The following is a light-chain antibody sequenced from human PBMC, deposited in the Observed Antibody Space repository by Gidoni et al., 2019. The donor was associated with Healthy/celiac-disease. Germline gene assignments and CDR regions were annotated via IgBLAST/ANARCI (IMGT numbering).Light chain of an antibody. J-gene: IGKJ4*01. Sequence: IKLPQSPPSLSAPVGDRVTITGRASQSISSYLNWYQQKPGKAPKLLIYAASSLQGGVPSRFSGSGSGTDFTLTISSLQPEDFATYYCQQRYSSPPFTFGGGTKVEIK. V-gene: IGKV1-39*01. CDR2: AAS. CDR3: QQRYSSPPFT. CDR1: QSISSY.